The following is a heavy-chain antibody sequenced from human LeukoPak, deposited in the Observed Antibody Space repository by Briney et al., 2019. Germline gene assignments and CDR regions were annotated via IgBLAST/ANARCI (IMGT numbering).Heavy chain of an antibody. CDR1: GFTLSTYG. Sequence: GGSLRLSCAASGFTLSTYGMHWVRQAPGKGLQYVSAISSNGGSTYYANSVKGRFTISRDNSKNTLYLQMGSLRAEDTAVYYCARRYCSGGSCYADAFDIWGQGTMVTVSS. CDR3: ARRYCSGGSCYADAFDI. CDR2: ISSNGGST. J-gene: IGHJ3*02. D-gene: IGHD2-15*01. V-gene: IGHV3-64*01.